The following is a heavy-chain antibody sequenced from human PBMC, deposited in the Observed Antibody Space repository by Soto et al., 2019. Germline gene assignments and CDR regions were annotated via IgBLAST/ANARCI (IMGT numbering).Heavy chain of an antibody. Sequence: SETLSLTCTVSGGSISSGDYYWSWIRQPPGKGLEWIGYIYYSGSTYYNPSLKSRVTISVDTSKNQFSLKLSSVTAADTAVYYCARVSASTVTTFYYYGMDVWGQGTTVTVSS. CDR2: IYYSGST. CDR3: ARVSASTVTTFYYYGMDV. V-gene: IGHV4-30-4*01. D-gene: IGHD4-17*01. CDR1: GGSISSGDYY. J-gene: IGHJ6*02.